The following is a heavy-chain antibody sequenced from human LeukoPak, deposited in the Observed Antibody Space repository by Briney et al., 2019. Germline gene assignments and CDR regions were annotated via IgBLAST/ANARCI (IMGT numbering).Heavy chain of an antibody. CDR2: IIPIFGTA. J-gene: IGHJ4*02. CDR1: GGTFSSYA. CDR3: ASGLSNGFWSGYYTLDY. Sequence: ASVKVYCKASGGTFSSYAISWVRQAPGQGLEWMGGIIPIFGTANYAQKFQRRVTITADESTSTAYMELSSLRSEDTAVYYCASGLSNGFWSGYYTLDYWGQGTLVTVSS. D-gene: IGHD3-3*01. V-gene: IGHV1-69*01.